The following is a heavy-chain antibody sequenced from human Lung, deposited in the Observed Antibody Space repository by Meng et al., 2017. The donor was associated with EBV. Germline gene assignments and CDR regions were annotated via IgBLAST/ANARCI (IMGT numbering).Heavy chain of an antibody. J-gene: IGHJ4*02. CDR1: GYTFTNYG. CDR2: ISAYNGNT. D-gene: IGHD3-10*01. CDR3: ARGTPGRSYSDY. V-gene: IGHV1-18*01. Sequence: QAHSGESGGEVTKLGASLKVSCKASGYTFTNYGITWVRQAPGQGLEWMGWISAYNGNTNYAQTLQGRVTMTTDTSTSTAYMELRSLRSDDTAVYYCARGTPGRSYSDYWSQGTLVTVSS.